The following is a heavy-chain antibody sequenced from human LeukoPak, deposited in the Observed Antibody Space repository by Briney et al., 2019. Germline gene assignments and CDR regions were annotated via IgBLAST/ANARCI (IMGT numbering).Heavy chain of an antibody. V-gene: IGHV2-70*01. CDR3: ARTYYYDSSGYYFDY. CDR2: IDWDDDK. J-gene: IGHJ4*02. CDR1: GLSLGTSGMG. D-gene: IGHD3-22*01. Sequence: SGPTLLNPTPTLTLTCTFSGLSLGTSGMGEGWIGQPPGKALEWLSLIDWDDDKYYSTSMKTRLTISKDTSKNQVVLTMTNMDPVDTATYYCARTYYYDSSGYYFDYWGQGTLVTVST.